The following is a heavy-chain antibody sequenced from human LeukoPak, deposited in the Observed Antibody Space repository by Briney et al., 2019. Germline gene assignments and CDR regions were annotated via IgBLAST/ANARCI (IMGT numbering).Heavy chain of an antibody. CDR2: INHSGST. CDR3: ARGEAAAGTFDI. V-gene: IGHV4-34*01. Sequence: SETLPLTCAVYGGSFSGYYWSWIRQPPGKGLEWIGEINHSGSTNYNPSLKSRVTISVDTSKNQFSLKLSSVTAADTAVYYCARGEAAAGTFDIWGQGTMVTVSS. J-gene: IGHJ3*02. D-gene: IGHD6-13*01. CDR1: GGSFSGYY.